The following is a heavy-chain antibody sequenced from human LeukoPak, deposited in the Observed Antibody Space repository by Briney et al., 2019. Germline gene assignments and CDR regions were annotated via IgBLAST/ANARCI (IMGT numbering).Heavy chain of an antibody. CDR3: ARSGSIAARPVFDY. V-gene: IGHV3-30*03. CDR2: ISYDGSNK. Sequence: GGSLRLSCAASGFTFSSYGMHWVRQAPGKGLEWVAVISYDGSNKYYADSVKGRFTISRDNSKNTLYLQMNSLRSEDTAVYYCARSGSIAARPVFDYWGQGTLVTVSS. J-gene: IGHJ4*02. CDR1: GFTFSSYG. D-gene: IGHD6-6*01.